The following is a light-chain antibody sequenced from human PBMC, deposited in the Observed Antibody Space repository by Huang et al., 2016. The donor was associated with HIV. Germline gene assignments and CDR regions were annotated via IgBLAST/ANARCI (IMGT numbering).Light chain of an antibody. J-gene: IGKJ2*01. CDR2: SVS. V-gene: IGKV1-39*01. CDR3: QQSHSIPYT. CDR1: QTITTY. Sequence: GDRVIITCWTSQTITTYLHWYRQEPGKAPNLLISSVSILQPGVPPIFSGSGSGTDFALTITSLQPEDFAIYYCQQSHSIPYTFGQGTKVQI.